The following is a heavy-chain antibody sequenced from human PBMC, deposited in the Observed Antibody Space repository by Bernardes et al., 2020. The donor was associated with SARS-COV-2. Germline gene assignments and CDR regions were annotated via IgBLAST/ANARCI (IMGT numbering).Heavy chain of an antibody. CDR2: VHPDGSST. D-gene: IGHD3-10*01. J-gene: IGHJ6*02. CDR3: ARKYGHSYGLDV. CDR1: GFSFSDYW. V-gene: IGHV3-74*01. Sequence: GGSLRLSCAASGFSFSDYWMPWVRHAPGKGLVWVSRVHPDGSSTIYADSVKGRFTISRDNAKNTLYLQMNSLRAEDTAVYYCARKYGHSYGLDVWGQGTTVTVSS.